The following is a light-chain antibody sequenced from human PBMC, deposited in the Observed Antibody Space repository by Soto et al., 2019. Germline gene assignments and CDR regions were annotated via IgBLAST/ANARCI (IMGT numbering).Light chain of an antibody. V-gene: IGKV1-9*01. J-gene: IGKJ5*01. CDR1: QGISSY. CDR2: PAY. Sequence: DIQMTQSPSSLSASVGDRVTITCRASQGISSYLAWYQQKPGKAHKLLIYPAYTLQSGVQSRFSGSGSGTEFTLTIRSLQPEDFATYHCKQVNIYPITFGQGTRLEIK. CDR3: KQVNIYPIT.